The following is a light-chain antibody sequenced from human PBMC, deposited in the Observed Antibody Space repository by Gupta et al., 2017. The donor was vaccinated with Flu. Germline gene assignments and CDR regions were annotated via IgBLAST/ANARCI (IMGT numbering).Light chain of an antibody. Sequence: EIVMTQSPATLSVSPGESATLPCRASQSVSSNLAWYQQKTGQAPRLLIYDASTRATCIPARCSGSGSGTEFTLTISSLQSEDFAVYYCQKYNNWPPKTFGQGTKVEIK. V-gene: IGKV3-15*01. CDR3: QKYNNWPPKT. J-gene: IGKJ1*01. CDR2: DAS. CDR1: QSVSSN.